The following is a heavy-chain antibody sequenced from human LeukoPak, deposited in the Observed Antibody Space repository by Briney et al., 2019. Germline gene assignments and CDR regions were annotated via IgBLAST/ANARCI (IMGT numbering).Heavy chain of an antibody. V-gene: IGHV4-59*01. Sequence: SETLSLTCTVSGGSISSSYWSWIRQPPGKGLEWIGYIHYSGNTNYTPTLKNRLTMSVDTSKNQFSLKLSSVTAADTAVYYCVRGYYDSSGSSNTFDIWGQGTMVTVSS. CDR2: IHYSGNT. D-gene: IGHD3-22*01. CDR1: GGSISSSY. CDR3: VRGYYDSSGSSNTFDI. J-gene: IGHJ3*02.